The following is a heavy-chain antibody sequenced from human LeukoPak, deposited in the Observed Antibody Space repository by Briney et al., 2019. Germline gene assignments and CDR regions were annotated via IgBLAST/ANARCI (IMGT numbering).Heavy chain of an antibody. D-gene: IGHD4-17*01. V-gene: IGHV3-23*01. CDR3: AKVGSYGDRPYYFDY. J-gene: IGHJ4*02. CDR1: GFIFSSYA. Sequence: GGSLRLSCAASGFIFSSYAMSWVRQAPGKGLEWVSTISGSGGSTYYADSVKGRFTISRDNSKNALNLQMNSLRAEDTAVYYCAKVGSYGDRPYYFDYWGQGTLVTVSS. CDR2: ISGSGGST.